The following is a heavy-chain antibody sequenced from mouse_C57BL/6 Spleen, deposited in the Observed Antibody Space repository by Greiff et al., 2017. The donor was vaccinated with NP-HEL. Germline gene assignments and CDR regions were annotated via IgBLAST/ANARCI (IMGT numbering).Heavy chain of an antibody. Sequence: QVQLQQPGTELVKPGASVKLSCKASGYTFTSYWMHWVKQRPGQGLEWIGNINPSNGGTNYNEKFKSKATLTVDKSSSTAYMQLSSLTSEDSAVYYCARGGTTVVALYAMDYWGQGTSVTVSS. CDR1: GYTFTSYW. J-gene: IGHJ4*01. CDR3: ARGGTTVVALYAMDY. D-gene: IGHD1-1*01. CDR2: INPSNGGT. V-gene: IGHV1-53*01.